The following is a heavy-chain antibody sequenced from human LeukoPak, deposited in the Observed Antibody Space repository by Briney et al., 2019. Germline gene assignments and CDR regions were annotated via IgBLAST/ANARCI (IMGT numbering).Heavy chain of an antibody. CDR3: ARLYSSGWDDY. J-gene: IGHJ4*02. D-gene: IGHD6-19*01. Sequence: PGRSLRLSCAASGFTFSSYGMHWVRQAPGKGLEWVAVISSDGSNKYYSDSVKGRFTISRDNSKNTLYLQMNSLRAEDTAVYYCARLYSSGWDDYWGQGTLVTVSS. CDR1: GFTFSSYG. CDR2: ISSDGSNK. V-gene: IGHV3-30*03.